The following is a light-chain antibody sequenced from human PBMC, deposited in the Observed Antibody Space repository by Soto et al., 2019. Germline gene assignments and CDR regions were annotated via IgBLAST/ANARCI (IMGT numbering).Light chain of an antibody. V-gene: IGKV3-20*01. J-gene: IGKJ3*01. CDR3: QQANSFPFT. CDR2: GAS. CDR1: QSVSSNN. Sequence: EIVLTQSPGTLSLSPGERATLSCRASQSVSSNNLAWYQQRPGQAPRVVIYGASTRATGIPERFSGSGSGTDFTLTITGLQPEDLATYYCQQANSFPFTFGPGTKVDV.